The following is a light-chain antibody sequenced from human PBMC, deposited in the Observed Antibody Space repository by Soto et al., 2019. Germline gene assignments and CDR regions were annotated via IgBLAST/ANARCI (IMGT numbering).Light chain of an antibody. CDR1: QSISNN. V-gene: IGKV3-15*01. Sequence: EIVMTQSPATLSVSPGERATPSRRASQSISNNLAWYQQQPGQTPRLLIYGASTTATGIPARFSGSGSGTDFTLTISSLEPEDFAVYYCHQRKSWPRTFGQGTKVDIK. CDR2: GAS. J-gene: IGKJ1*01. CDR3: HQRKSWPRT.